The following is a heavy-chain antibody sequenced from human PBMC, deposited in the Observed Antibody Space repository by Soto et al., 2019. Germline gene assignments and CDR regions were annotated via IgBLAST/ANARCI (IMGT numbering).Heavy chain of an antibody. CDR2: LSGDGRST. J-gene: IGHJ5*02. Sequence: GGSLRLSCSASEFTFRSYAIHWVRQAPGKGLEYVSALSGDGRSTYYADSVKGRFTVFRDNSKNTLFLQMSSLRVEDTAVYYCVKGNWAYSYNNWFDPWGQGTLATLSS. CDR1: EFTFRSYA. D-gene: IGHD5-18*01. CDR3: VKGNWAYSYNNWFDP. V-gene: IGHV3-64D*06.